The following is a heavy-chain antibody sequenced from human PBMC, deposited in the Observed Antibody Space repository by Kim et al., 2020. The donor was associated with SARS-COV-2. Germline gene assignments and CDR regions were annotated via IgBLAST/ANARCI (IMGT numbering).Heavy chain of an antibody. D-gene: IGHD6-19*01. Sequence: GGSLRLSCAASELTVSSNYMSWVRQAPGKGLEWVSVIYSGATTYYAGSVKGRFTISRDNSKDTLYLQMNSLRAEDTAVYYCVRAVAGYYFDYWGQGTPVTVSS. CDR3: VRAVAGYYFDY. CDR2: IYSGATT. J-gene: IGHJ4*02. V-gene: IGHV3-66*01. CDR1: ELTVSSNY.